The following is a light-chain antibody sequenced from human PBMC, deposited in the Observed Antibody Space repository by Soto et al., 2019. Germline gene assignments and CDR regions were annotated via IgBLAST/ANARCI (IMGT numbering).Light chain of an antibody. CDR1: SSDVGGHNY. V-gene: IGLV2-8*01. CDR3: SSTAGNNNLV. CDR2: EVS. Sequence: QSVLTQSPSASGSPGQSVTISCTATSSDVGGHNYVSWYQHHPGKAPKLIIYEVSKRPSGVPDRFSGSKSGNTASLTVSGLQAEDEAVYYCSSTAGNNNLVFGGGTNSPS. J-gene: IGLJ3*02.